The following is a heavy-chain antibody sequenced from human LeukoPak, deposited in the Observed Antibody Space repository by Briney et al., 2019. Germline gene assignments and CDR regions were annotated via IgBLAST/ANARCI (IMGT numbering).Heavy chain of an antibody. CDR2: INPNSGGT. Sequence: ASVKVSCKASGYTFTGYYMHWVRQAPGQGLEWMGWINPNSGGTNYAQKFQGRVTMTRDTSISTAYMELSRLRSDDTAVYYCARDQTTMTTRPGGLFRTKDYYYYYMDVWGKGTTVTVSS. CDR3: ARDQTTMTTRPGGLFRTKDYYYYYMDV. V-gene: IGHV1-2*02. CDR1: GYTFTGYY. D-gene: IGHD4-17*01. J-gene: IGHJ6*03.